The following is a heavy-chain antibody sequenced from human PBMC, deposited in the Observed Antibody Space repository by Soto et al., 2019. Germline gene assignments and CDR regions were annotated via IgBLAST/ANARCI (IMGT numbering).Heavy chain of an antibody. D-gene: IGHD6-19*01. V-gene: IGHV4-30-2*01. CDR1: GGSISSGGYS. CDR3: AGAGGLGPVAVDC. CDR2: IYHSGST. Sequence: QLQLQESGSGRVKPSQTLSLTCAVSGGSISSGGYSWSWIRQPPGKGLEWIGYIYHSGSTYYNPSLKSRVTISVDRSKHQFSLELTSVTAADTAVYYCAGAGGLGPVAVDCWGQGTLVTVYS. J-gene: IGHJ4*02.